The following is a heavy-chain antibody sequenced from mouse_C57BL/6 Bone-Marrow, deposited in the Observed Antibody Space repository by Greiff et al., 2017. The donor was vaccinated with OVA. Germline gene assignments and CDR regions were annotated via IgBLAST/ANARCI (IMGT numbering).Heavy chain of an antibody. V-gene: IGHV5-12*01. CDR3: ARHHAMDY. CDR2: ISNGGGRT. CDR1: GFTFSDYY. Sequence: EVKLVESGGGLVQPGGSLTLSCAASGFTFSDYYMYWVRQTPEKRLEWVASISNGGGRTYYPDTVQGRFTISRDNAKNTLYLQMSRLKSEDTAMYYCARHHAMDYWGQGTSVTVSS. J-gene: IGHJ4*01.